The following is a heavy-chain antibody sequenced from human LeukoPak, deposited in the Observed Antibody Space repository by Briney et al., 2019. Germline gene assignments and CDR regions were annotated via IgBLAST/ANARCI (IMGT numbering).Heavy chain of an antibody. CDR1: GYTFTSYA. D-gene: IGHD1-26*01. CDR2: INAGNGNT. CDR3: ARDGALGGSYPKYYGMDV. J-gene: IGHJ6*02. V-gene: IGHV1-3*01. Sequence: ASVKVSCKASGYTFTSYAMHWVRQAPGQRLGWMGWINAGNGNTKYSQKFQGRVTITRDTSASTAYMELSSLRSEDTAVYYCARDGALGGSYPKYYGMDVWGQGTTVTVSS.